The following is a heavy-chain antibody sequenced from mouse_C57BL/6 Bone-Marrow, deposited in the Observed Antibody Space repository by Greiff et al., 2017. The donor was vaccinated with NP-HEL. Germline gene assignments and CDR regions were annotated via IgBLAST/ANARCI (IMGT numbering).Heavy chain of an antibody. V-gene: IGHV1-26*01. Sequence: VQLQQSGPELVKPGASVKISCKASGYTFTDYYMNWVKQSHGKSLEWIGDINPNNGGTSYNQKFKGKATLTVDKSSSTAYMELRSLTSEDSAVYYCASRGLYYGSSYWGQGTTLTVSS. J-gene: IGHJ2*01. CDR1: GYTFTDYY. CDR3: ASRGLYYGSSY. CDR2: INPNNGGT. D-gene: IGHD1-1*01.